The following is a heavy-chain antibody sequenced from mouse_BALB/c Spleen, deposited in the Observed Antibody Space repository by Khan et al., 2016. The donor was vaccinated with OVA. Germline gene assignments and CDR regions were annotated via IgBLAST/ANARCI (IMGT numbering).Heavy chain of an antibody. CDR3: AREGAYYRSDGWFAY. Sequence: VQLQQSGTELARPGASVKMSCKASGYTFTSYTMHWVKQRPGQGLEWIGYINPSSGYTNYNQTFKDKATLTADKSSITAYMQLSSLTSEDSAIYYCAREGAYYRSDGWFAYWGQGTLVTVSA. D-gene: IGHD2-14*01. CDR1: GYTFTSYT. CDR2: INPSSGYT. V-gene: IGHV1-4*01. J-gene: IGHJ3*01.